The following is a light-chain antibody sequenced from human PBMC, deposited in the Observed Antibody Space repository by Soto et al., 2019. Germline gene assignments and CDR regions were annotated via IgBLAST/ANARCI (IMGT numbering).Light chain of an antibody. V-gene: IGKV1-39*01. CDR2: AAS. CDR1: QSISSY. CDR3: QQSYSTPRLT. Sequence: DIQMTQSPSSLSASVGDRVTITCRASQSISSYLNWYQQKPGKAPKLLIYAASSLQRGVPSRFSGSGSGTDFNLTISSLQPEDFATYYCQQSYSTPRLTFGGGTKVEIK. J-gene: IGKJ4*01.